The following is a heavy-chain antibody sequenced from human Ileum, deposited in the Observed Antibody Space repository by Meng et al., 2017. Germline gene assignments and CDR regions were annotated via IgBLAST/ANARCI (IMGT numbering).Heavy chain of an antibody. J-gene: IGHJ5*02. CDR1: GGSFSGYY. CDR2: INHSGST. CDR3: ARLLDSSDWGWFDP. V-gene: IGHV4-34*01. D-gene: IGHD3-22*01. Sequence: QVQLQQWGAGLLKPSETLSLTCAVYGGSFSGYYWSWIRQPPGKGLEWIGEINHSGSTNYNPSLKSRVTISVDTSKNQFSLNLSSVTAADTAVYYCARLLDSSDWGWFDPWGQGTLVTVSS.